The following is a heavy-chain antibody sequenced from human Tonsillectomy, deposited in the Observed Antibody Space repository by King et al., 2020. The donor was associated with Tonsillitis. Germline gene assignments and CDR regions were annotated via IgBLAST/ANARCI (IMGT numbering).Heavy chain of an antibody. CDR2: IIPFLGIA. CDR1: GGTFSSYA. V-gene: IGHV1-69*04. D-gene: IGHD6-6*01. CDR3: ARSLAAKHCFDP. J-gene: IGHJ5*02. Sequence: QLVQSGAEVRKPGSSVKVSCKASGGTFSSYAINWVRQAPGQGLEWMGRIIPFLGIANYAQKFQGRVTITADRSTSTAFMELSSLTSEETAMYYCARSLAAKHCFDPWGQGPLVTVSS.